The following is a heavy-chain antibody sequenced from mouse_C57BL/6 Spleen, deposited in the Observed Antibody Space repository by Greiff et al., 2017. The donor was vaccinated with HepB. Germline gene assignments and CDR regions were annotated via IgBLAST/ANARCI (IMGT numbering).Heavy chain of an antibody. D-gene: IGHD1-1*01. CDR1: GFTFSSYA. V-gene: IGHV5-4*01. J-gene: IGHJ4*01. Sequence: EVQRVESGGGLVKPGGSLKLSCAASGFTFSSYAMSWVRQTPEKRLEWVATISDGGSYTYYPDNVKGRFTISRDNAKNNLYLQMSHLKSEDTAMYYCARVPSGSGYDYAMDYWGQGTSVTVSS. CDR3: ARVPSGSGYDYAMDY. CDR2: ISDGGSYT.